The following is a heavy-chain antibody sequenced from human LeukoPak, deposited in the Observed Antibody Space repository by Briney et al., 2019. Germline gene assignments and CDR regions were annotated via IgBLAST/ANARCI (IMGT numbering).Heavy chain of an antibody. CDR2: INHSGST. CDR1: GGSFSGYY. CDR3: ARGQWLARVDY. Sequence: SETLSLTCAVYGGSFSGYYWSWIRQPPGKGLEWIGEINHSGSTNYNPSLKSRVTISADTSKNQFSLKLSSVTAADTAVYYCARGQWLARVDYWGQGTLVTVSS. J-gene: IGHJ4*02. V-gene: IGHV4-34*01. D-gene: IGHD6-19*01.